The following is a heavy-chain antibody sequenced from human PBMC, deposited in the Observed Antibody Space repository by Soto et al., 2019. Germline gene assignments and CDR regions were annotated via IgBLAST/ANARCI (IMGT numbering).Heavy chain of an antibody. CDR1: GFTFSSYW. CDR3: ARDWNYDAFDI. D-gene: IGHD1-7*01. CDR2: IKQDGSEK. Sequence: GGSLKISCAASGFTFSSYWMSWVRQAPGKGLEWVANIKQDGSEKYYVDSVKGRFTISRDNAKNSLYLQMNSLRAEDTAVYYCARDWNYDAFDIWGQGTMVTVSS. J-gene: IGHJ3*02. V-gene: IGHV3-7*01.